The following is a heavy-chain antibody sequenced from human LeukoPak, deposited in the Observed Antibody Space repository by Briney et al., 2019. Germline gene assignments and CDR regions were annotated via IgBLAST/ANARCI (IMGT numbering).Heavy chain of an antibody. CDR2: IYYSGST. CDR1: GGSISSSSYY. D-gene: IGHD6-13*01. CDR3: ARGANGYSSSWFYYYYGMDV. Sequence: SETLSLICTVSGGSISSSSYYWGWIRQPPGKGLEWIGSIYYSGSTYYNPSLKSRVTISVDTSKNQFSLKLSSVTAADTAVYYCARGANGYSSSWFYYYYGMDVWGQGTTVTVSS. J-gene: IGHJ6*02. V-gene: IGHV4-39*01.